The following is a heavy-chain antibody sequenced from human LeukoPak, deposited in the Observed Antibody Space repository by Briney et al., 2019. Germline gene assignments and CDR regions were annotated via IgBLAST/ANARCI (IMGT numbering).Heavy chain of an antibody. V-gene: IGHV3-7*01. D-gene: IGHD2-15*01. Sequence: GGSLRLSRAASGFNVSSYWMSWVRQAPGKGLEWVANIEEDGSEKYYVDSVKGLLTLARDNAKHSLYMQMNSLRAEDTAVYYCAREGEDIADTGFDYWGQGTLVTVSS. J-gene: IGHJ4*02. CDR1: GFNVSSYW. CDR3: AREGEDIADTGFDY. CDR2: IEEDGSEK.